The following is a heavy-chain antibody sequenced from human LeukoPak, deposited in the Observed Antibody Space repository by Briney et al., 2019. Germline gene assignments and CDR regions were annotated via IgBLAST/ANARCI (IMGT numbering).Heavy chain of an antibody. Sequence: GGSLRLSRAASGFTFSSYSMNWVRQAPGKGLEWVSSISSCSSYIYYADSVKGRFTISRDNAKNSLYLQMNSLRAEDTAVYYCARGGYCSSTSCPPVGWFDPWGQGTLVTVSS. CDR2: ISSCSSYI. V-gene: IGHV3-21*01. CDR1: GFTFSSYS. CDR3: ARGGYCSSTSCPPVGWFDP. J-gene: IGHJ5*02. D-gene: IGHD2-2*01.